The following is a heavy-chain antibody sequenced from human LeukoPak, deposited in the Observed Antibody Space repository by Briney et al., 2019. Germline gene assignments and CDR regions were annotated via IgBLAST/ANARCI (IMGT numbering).Heavy chain of an antibody. CDR1: GFTFSTFW. CDR3: ARGRYYGMDV. V-gene: IGHV3-74*03. Sequence: GGSLRLSCAASGFTFSTFWMHWVRQAPGKGLVWVSGINSDGSSTTYADSVKGRFTISRDNAKNTLYLQMNNLRAEDTAVYYCARGRYYGMDVWGQGTTVTVSS. J-gene: IGHJ6*02. CDR2: INSDGSST.